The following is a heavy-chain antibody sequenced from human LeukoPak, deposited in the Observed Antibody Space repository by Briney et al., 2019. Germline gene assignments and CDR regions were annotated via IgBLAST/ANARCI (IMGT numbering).Heavy chain of an antibody. CDR2: INPSGGST. CDR1: GYTFTSYY. D-gene: IGHD3-22*01. CDR3: ARDRVVVITESDAFDI. V-gene: IGHV1-46*01. J-gene: IGHJ3*02. Sequence: ASVKVSCKASGYTFTSYYMHWVRQAPGQGLEWMGIINPSGGSTSYAQKFQGRVTMTRDTSTSTVYMELSSLRSEDTAVYYCARDRVVVITESDAFDIWGQGTMVTVSS.